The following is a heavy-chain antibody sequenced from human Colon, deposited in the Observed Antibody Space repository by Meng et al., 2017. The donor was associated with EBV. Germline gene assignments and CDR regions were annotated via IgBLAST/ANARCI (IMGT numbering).Heavy chain of an antibody. CDR2: ISCYNGDT. V-gene: IGHV1-18*01. CDR3: ARDPSNTSGRYAYFDY. Sequence: LVQSGAEVKKPGASVRVSCKASGYTFTHHGISWIRQAPGQGLEWMGWISCYNGDTNYAQKLQGRVTMTTDTSTNTAYMDLRGLRSDDTAVYYCARDPSNTSGRYAYFDYWGQGTLVTVSS. J-gene: IGHJ4*02. CDR1: GYTFTHHG. D-gene: IGHD6-19*01.